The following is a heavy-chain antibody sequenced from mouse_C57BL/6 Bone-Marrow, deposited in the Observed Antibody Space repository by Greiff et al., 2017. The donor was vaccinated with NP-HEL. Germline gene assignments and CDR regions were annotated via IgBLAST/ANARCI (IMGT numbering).Heavy chain of an antibody. J-gene: IGHJ1*03. CDR2: INPYNGGT. V-gene: IGHV1-19*01. CDR1: GYTFTDYY. D-gene: IGHD2-3*01. CDR3: ARGLLRRYWYFDV. Sequence: EVQLQQSGPVLVKPGASVKMSCKASGYTFTDYYMNWVKQSHGKSLEWIGVINPYNGGTSYNQKFKGKATLTVDKSSSTAYMELNSLTSEDSAVYYCARGLLRRYWYFDVWGTGTAVTVSS.